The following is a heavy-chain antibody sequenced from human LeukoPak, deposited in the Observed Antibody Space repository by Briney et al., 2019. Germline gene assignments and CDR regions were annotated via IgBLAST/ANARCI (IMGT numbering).Heavy chain of an antibody. V-gene: IGHV3-23*01. CDR2: ISGSGGST. D-gene: IGHD2-2*01. Sequence: GGSLRLFCAASGFTFSRYAMSWVRQAPGKGLEWVSAISGSGGSTYYADSVKGRFTISRDNSKNTLYLQMNSLRAEDTAIYYCAKSTGPAAMRSYFDYWGQGTLVTVSS. CDR3: AKSTGPAAMRSYFDY. CDR1: GFTFSRYA. J-gene: IGHJ4*02.